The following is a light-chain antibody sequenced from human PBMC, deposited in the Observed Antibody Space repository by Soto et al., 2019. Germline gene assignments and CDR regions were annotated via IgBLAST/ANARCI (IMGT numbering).Light chain of an antibody. CDR2: GAS. J-gene: IGKJ1*01. CDR3: QQYKNWLTWT. CDR1: QSISSN. Sequence: EIVMTQSPATLSVSPGERATLSCRASQSISSNLAWYQQKPGQAPRLLIYGASTRSTGIPARFSGSVSGTEFTLTISSLQSEDFAVYYCQQYKNWLTWTFGQGTKVEIK. V-gene: IGKV3-15*01.